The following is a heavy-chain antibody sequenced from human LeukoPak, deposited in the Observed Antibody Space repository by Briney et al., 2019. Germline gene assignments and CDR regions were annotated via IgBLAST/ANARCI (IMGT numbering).Heavy chain of an antibody. CDR2: IYTSGST. V-gene: IGHV4-61*02. D-gene: IGHD3-3*01. J-gene: IGHJ3*02. Sequence: PSQTLSLXCTVSGGSISSGSYYWSWIRQPAGKGLEWIGRIYTSGSTNYNPSLKSRVTISVDTSKNQFSLKLSSVTAADTAVYYCARGKTIFGVVIIHHAFDIWGQRTMVTVSS. CDR1: GGSISSGSYY. CDR3: ARGKTIFGVVIIHHAFDI.